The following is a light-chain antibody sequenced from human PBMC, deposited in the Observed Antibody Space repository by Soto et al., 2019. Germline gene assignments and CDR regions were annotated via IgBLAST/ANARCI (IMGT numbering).Light chain of an antibody. Sequence: EIVLTQSPGTITLSPGAIATLSCRATESVSSNYLAWYQQKPGQAPRVLIYGASIRATGIPDRFSGSGSGTEFTLTISSLKSENFAVYSCQKYNNWPEITFGKGTRLEIK. CDR2: GAS. CDR1: ESVSSNY. CDR3: QKYNNWPEIT. V-gene: IGKV3D-15*01. J-gene: IGKJ5*01.